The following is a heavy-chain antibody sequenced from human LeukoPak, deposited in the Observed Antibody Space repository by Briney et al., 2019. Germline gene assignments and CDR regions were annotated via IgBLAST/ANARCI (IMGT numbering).Heavy chain of an antibody. V-gene: IGHV1-18*01. CDR3: ARADYDSSGYHYFDY. CDR2: ISAYNGNT. J-gene: IGHJ4*02. Sequence: ASVKVSCKASGYTFTSYGISWVRQAPGQGLEWMGWISAYNGNTNYAQKLQGRVTMTTDTSTSTAYMELRSLRSDDTAVYYCARADYDSSGYHYFDYWGQGTLVTVSS. CDR1: GYTFTSYG. D-gene: IGHD3-22*01.